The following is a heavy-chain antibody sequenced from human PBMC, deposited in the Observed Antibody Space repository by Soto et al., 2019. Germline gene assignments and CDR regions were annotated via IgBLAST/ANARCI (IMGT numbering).Heavy chain of an antibody. Sequence: SGEVCCKAADGSFSSYAITWVRQAPGQGLEWMGGIIPIFDTANYAQIFQGRVTISADESTSTAYMELSSLRSEDTAVYFCARGVYASSSTYYYGLDVWGQGTTVPVSS. CDR2: IIPIFDTA. D-gene: IGHD6-6*01. CDR1: DGSFSSYA. V-gene: IGHV1-69*01. J-gene: IGHJ6*02. CDR3: ARGVYASSSTYYYGLDV.